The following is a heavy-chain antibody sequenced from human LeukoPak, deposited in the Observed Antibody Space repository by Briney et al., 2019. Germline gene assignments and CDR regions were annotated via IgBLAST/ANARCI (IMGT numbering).Heavy chain of an antibody. CDR1: GYTFTSYG. Sequence: ASGKVSCKASGYTFTSYGISWVRQDPGQGLEGMGWISAYNGNTNYAQKLQGTVTMTTDTSTSTAYMELRSLRSDDTAVYYCARDPAPYSSSWYALHFDYWGQGTLVTVSS. V-gene: IGHV1-18*01. D-gene: IGHD6-13*01. J-gene: IGHJ4*02. CDR2: ISAYNGNT. CDR3: ARDPAPYSSSWYALHFDY.